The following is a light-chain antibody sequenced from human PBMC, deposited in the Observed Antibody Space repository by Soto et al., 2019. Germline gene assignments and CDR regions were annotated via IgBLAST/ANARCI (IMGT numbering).Light chain of an antibody. CDR1: RSVGTY. J-gene: IGKJ1*01. Sequence: EIVLTQSPATLSLSPGERATLSCRASRSVGTYLAWYQQKPGQAPRLLIYDASNRATGIPARFSGSGSGTEFTLTISSLQSEDFAVYYCQHYNNWPPWTFGQGTKVDIK. CDR3: QHYNNWPPWT. V-gene: IGKV3-11*01. CDR2: DAS.